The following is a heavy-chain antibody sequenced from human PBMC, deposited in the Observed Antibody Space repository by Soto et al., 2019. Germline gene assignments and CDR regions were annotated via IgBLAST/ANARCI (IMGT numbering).Heavy chain of an antibody. CDR3: EGGERSGGNAAIDY. Sequence: SETLSLTCAVSGYSISSGYYWGWIRQPPGKGLEWIGSVYDTGSTYYNPSLKSRVTISLDTSKNQFSLKLSSVTAADTAVYYCEGGERSGGNAAIDYWGQGTLVTVS. V-gene: IGHV4-38-2*01. D-gene: IGHD2-15*01. CDR1: GYSISSGYY. CDR2: VYDTGST. J-gene: IGHJ4*02.